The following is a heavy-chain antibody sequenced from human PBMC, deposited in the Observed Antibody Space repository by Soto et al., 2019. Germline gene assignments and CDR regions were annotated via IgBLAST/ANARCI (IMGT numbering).Heavy chain of an antibody. CDR2: ISSSSSYI. D-gene: IGHD4-4*01. CDR1: GFTFSSYS. J-gene: IGHJ3*02. Sequence: GGSLRLSCAASGFTFSSYSMNWVRQAPGKGLEWVSSISSSSSYIYYADSVKGRFTISRDNAKNSLYLQMNSLRAEDTAVYYCARDLPKGQGATVTDAFDIWGQGTMVTVSS. V-gene: IGHV3-21*01. CDR3: ARDLPKGQGATVTDAFDI.